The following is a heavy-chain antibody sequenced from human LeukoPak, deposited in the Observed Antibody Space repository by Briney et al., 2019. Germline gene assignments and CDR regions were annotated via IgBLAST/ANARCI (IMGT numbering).Heavy chain of an antibody. CDR3: ARNDYYDSSGTNWFDP. CDR1: GYSINSGYY. D-gene: IGHD3-22*01. Sequence: PSETLSLSCTASGYSINSGYYWWWLRPPPGKVLEGIGSIYRSGSTYYTASLKSRVTISIDKSKNQFYLKLGCLTAADTAVYYCARNDYYDSSGTNWFDPWGQGTLVTVSS. CDR2: IYRSGST. J-gene: IGHJ5*02. V-gene: IGHV4-38-2*02.